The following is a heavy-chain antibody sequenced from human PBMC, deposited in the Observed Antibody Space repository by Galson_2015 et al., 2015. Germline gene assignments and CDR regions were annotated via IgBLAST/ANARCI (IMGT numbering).Heavy chain of an antibody. CDR2: ISYDGSNK. CDR3: AREPKPQRIFVGWFDP. CDR1: GFTFSSYA. Sequence: SLRLSCAASGFTFSSYAMHWVRQAPGKGLEWVAVISYDGSNKYYADSVKGRFTISRDNSKNTLYLQMNSLRAEDTAVYYCAREPKPQRIFVGWFDPWGQGTLVTVSS. D-gene: IGHD3-9*01. V-gene: IGHV3-30-3*01. J-gene: IGHJ5*02.